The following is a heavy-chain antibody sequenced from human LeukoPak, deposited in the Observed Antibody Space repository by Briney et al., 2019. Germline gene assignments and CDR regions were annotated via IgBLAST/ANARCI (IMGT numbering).Heavy chain of an antibody. CDR3: ARAGNYYYSSGYYSHFNY. D-gene: IGHD3-22*01. Sequence: SETLSLTCTVSGASISSDYWSWIRQPPGKGLEWIGHVYHSGSTNYNPSLKSRVTISVDTSKNQFSLKLSSVTAADTAVYYCARAGNYYYSSGYYSHFNYWGQGTLVTVSS. CDR1: GASISSDY. J-gene: IGHJ4*02. CDR2: VYHSGST. V-gene: IGHV4-59*01.